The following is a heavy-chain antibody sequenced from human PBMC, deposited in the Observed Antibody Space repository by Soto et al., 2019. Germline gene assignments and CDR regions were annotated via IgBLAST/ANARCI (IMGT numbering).Heavy chain of an antibody. CDR2: MNPYNGNT. D-gene: IGHD6-25*01. CDR1: GYTFNTYD. Sequence: QVQLVQSGAEVKEPGASVKVSCKASGYTFNTYDIYWIRQATGQGLEWMGWMNPYNGNTGYAQKFQGRVTVTRNTSISTVYMELSGLRRDDTAVYYCARRKERSGPHYFDYWGQGSQVTVSS. V-gene: IGHV1-8*01. J-gene: IGHJ4*02. CDR3: ARRKERSGPHYFDY.